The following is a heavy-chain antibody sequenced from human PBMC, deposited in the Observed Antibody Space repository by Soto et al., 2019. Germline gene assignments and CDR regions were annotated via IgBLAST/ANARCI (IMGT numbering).Heavy chain of an antibody. CDR1: GYSFTSYW. CDR2: IYPGDSDT. Sequence: GESLKISCKGSGYSFTSYWIGWVRQMPGKGLEWMGIIYPGDSDTRYSPSFQGQVTISADKSISTAYLQWSSLKASDTAMYYCARHPYYYDTKRPGGFDPWGHGTLVTVSS. D-gene: IGHD3-22*01. CDR3: ARHPYYYDTKRPGGFDP. V-gene: IGHV5-51*01. J-gene: IGHJ5*02.